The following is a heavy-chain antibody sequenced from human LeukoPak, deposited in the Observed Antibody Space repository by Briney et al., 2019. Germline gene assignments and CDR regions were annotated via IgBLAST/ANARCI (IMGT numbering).Heavy chain of an antibody. CDR3: AKPIGGYDFWSGYSFSY. CDR2: ISYDGSSK. D-gene: IGHD3-3*01. V-gene: IGHV3-30*18. Sequence: GGSLRLSCAASGFTFSSFGMHWVRQAPGKGLEWVAVISYDGSSKYYADSVKGRFTISRDNSKNTLYLQMNSLRAEDTAVYYCAKPIGGYDFWSGYSFSYWGQGTLVTVSS. J-gene: IGHJ4*02. CDR1: GFTFSSFG.